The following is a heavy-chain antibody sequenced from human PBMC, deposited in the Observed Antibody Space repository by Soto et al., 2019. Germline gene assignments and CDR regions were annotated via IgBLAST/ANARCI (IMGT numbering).Heavy chain of an antibody. CDR3: AKDVEDFYFGLDA. V-gene: IGHV5-10-1*03. Sequence: EVQVVQSGPELKKPGESLRISCRGSGYSFVTFWITWVRQMPGKGLEWMGRIDPADSYARYIPSFEGHVTMSVDRSINTAYLQWSCLKASDSAIYYCAKDVEDFYFGLDAWGQGTSVTVSS. J-gene: IGHJ6*02. CDR1: GYSFVTFW. CDR2: IDPADSYA. D-gene: IGHD2-15*01.